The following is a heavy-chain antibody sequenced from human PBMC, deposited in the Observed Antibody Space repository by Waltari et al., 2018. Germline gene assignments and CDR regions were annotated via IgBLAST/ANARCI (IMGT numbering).Heavy chain of an antibody. CDR3: ARAQGSSGPFDMDV. CDR2: ISSSSSYI. J-gene: IGHJ6*03. V-gene: IGHV3-21*01. Sequence: EVQLVESGGGLVKPGGSLRLSCAASGFTFSSYSMNWVRQAPGKGLEWVSSISSSSSYIYYADSVKGRFTISRDNAKNSLYLQMNSLRAEDTAVYYCARAQGSSGPFDMDVWGKGTTVTISS. CDR1: GFTFSSYS. D-gene: IGHD6-6*01.